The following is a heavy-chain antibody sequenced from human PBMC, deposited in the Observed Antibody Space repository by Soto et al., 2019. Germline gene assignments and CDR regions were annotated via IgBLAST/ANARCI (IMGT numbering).Heavy chain of an antibody. Sequence: LRLSCAASGFTFSSYAMSWVRQAPGKGLEWVSTLSGSGGSTFYADSVKGRFTISRDNSKNTLYLQMNSLRAEDTAVYYCAKDTSLYYDSSGYYGFFDSWGQGTLVTVSS. J-gene: IGHJ4*02. CDR2: LSGSGGST. CDR1: GFTFSSYA. D-gene: IGHD3-22*01. CDR3: AKDTSLYYDSSGYYGFFDS. V-gene: IGHV3-23*01.